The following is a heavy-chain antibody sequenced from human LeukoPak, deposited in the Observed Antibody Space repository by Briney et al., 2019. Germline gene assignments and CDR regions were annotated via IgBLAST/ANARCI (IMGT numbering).Heavy chain of an antibody. D-gene: IGHD3-22*01. V-gene: IGHV3-23*01. CDR1: GFTFSAFA. J-gene: IGHJ4*02. Sequence: PGGSLRLSCAASGFTFSAFAMSWVRQAPGKGLEWVSGISGSGGSTDYADSVKGRFTISRDNSKNTLYLQMNSLRAEDTAVYYCAKGWIVLFITTYDYWGQGTLVTVSS. CDR2: ISGSGGST. CDR3: AKGWIVLFITTYDY.